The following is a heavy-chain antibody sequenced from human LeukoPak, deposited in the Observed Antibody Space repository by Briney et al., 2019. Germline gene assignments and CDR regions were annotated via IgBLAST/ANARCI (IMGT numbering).Heavy chain of an antibody. CDR2: IYTSGST. CDR1: GGSISSYY. J-gene: IGHJ6*02. CDR3: ARDSQDYDFWSGSGYYGMDV. V-gene: IGHV4-4*07. D-gene: IGHD3-3*01. Sequence: SATLSLTFTVSGGSISSYYWSWIRPPAGKGLEWIGRIYTSGSTNYNPSLKSRVTMSVDTSKNQFSLKLSSVTAADTAVYYCARDSQDYDFWSGSGYYGMDVWGQGTTVTVSS.